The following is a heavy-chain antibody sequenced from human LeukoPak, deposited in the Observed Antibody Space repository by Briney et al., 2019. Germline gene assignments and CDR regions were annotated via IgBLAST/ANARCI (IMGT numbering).Heavy chain of an antibody. J-gene: IGHJ4*02. CDR1: GFSFNGDW. D-gene: IGHD3-16*01. CDR3: TRRLDD. Sequence: GGSLRLSCAASGFSFNGDWKDWVRQAPGKGLEWVANIKHDESEKNYLDSVKGRFTISRDNAQNSLYLQMNGLRVEDTAVYYCTRRLDDWGQGTLVTVSS. V-gene: IGHV3-7*01. CDR2: IKHDESEK.